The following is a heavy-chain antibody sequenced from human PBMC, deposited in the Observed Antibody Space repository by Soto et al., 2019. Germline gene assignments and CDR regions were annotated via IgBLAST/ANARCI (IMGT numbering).Heavy chain of an antibody. CDR3: ATSYFYCTNGVCYGIPPHFDY. D-gene: IGHD2-8*01. CDR1: GYTLTELS. CDR2: FDPEDGET. Sequence: GASVKVSCKVSGYTLTELSMHWVRRAPGKGLEWMGGFDPEDGETIYAQKFQGRVTMTEDTSTDTAYMELSSLRSEDTAVYYCATSYFYCTNGVCYGIPPHFDYWGQGTLVTVSS. V-gene: IGHV1-24*01. J-gene: IGHJ4*02.